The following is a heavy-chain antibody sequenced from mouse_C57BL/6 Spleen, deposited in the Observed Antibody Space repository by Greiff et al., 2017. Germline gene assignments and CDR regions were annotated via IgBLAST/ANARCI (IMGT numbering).Heavy chain of an antibody. CDR2: IDPDTGGT. J-gene: IGHJ2*01. V-gene: IGHV1-15*01. CDR3: TTPPIYYGSRGDY. CDR1: GYTFTDYE. Sequence: QVQLQQSGAELVRPGASVTLSCKASGYTFTDYEMHWVKQTPVHGLEWIGAIDPDTGGTAYNQKFKGKAILTADKSSSTAYMELRSLTSEDSAVYYCTTPPIYYGSRGDYWGQGTTLTVSS. D-gene: IGHD1-1*01.